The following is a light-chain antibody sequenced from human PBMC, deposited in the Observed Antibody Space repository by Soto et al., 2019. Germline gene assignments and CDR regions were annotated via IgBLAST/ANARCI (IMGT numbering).Light chain of an antibody. Sequence: QSALTQPASVSGSPGQSITISCAGSSSDVGAYNYVSWYQHHPGKAPKLIIYEVNNRPSWVSNRFSGSKSGNTASLTISGLQAEDEADYYCSSFRSSRYVAFGGGTKVTVL. V-gene: IGLV2-14*01. CDR1: SSDVGAYNY. CDR3: SSFRSSRYVA. J-gene: IGLJ2*01. CDR2: EVN.